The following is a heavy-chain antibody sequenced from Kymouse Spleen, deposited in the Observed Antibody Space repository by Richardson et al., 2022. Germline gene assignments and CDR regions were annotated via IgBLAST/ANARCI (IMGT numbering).Heavy chain of an antibody. Sequence: EVQLVESGGGLVKPGGSLRLSCAASGFTFSNAWMSWVRQAPGKGLEWVGRIKSKTDGGTTDYAAPVKGRFTISRDDSKNTLYLQMNSLKTEDTAVYYCTTDRGDFWSGYSSFDYWGQGTLVTVSS. D-gene: IGHD3-3*01. V-gene: IGHV3-15*01. CDR2: IKSKTDGGTT. J-gene: IGHJ4*02. CDR1: GFTFSNAW. CDR3: TTDRGDFWSGYSSFDY.